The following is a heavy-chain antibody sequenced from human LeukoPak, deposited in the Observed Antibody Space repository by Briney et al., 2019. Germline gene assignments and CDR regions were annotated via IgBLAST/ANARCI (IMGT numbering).Heavy chain of an antibody. CDR2: ISGSGGST. CDR1: GFTFSSYG. V-gene: IGHV3-23*01. D-gene: IGHD3-9*01. Sequence: HPGGSLRLSCAASGFTFSSYGMSWVRQAPGKGLEWVSAISGSGGSTYYADSVKGRFTISRDNSKNTLYLQMNSLRAEDTAVYYCAKDDFGRYFDWALLYFDYWGQGTLVTVCS. CDR3: AKDDFGRYFDWALLYFDY. J-gene: IGHJ4*02.